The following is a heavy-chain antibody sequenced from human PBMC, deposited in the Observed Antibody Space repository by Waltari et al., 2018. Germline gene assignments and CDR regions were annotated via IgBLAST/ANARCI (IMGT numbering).Heavy chain of an antibody. CDR1: GFTFSNYA. V-gene: IGHV3-23*01. CDR2: LRGRNGST. Sequence: EVQLLESGGGLVQPGGSLRLSCAASGFTFSNYAMSWFRQAPGKGWGGGSRLRGRNGSTYEAESVKGRFTISRDNSKNTLYLQMNSLRAEDTAVFYCAKGISGTNSGIDFWGQGTLVTVSS. CDR3: AKGISGTNSGIDF. J-gene: IGHJ4*02. D-gene: IGHD1-26*01.